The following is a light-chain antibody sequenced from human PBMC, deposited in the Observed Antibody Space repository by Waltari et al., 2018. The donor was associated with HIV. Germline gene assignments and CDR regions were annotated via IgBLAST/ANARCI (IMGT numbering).Light chain of an antibody. V-gene: IGLV2-14*01. CDR2: EVT. Sequence: QSALTQPASVSGSPGQSITISCTGTSSDVGGYNYVSWYQQHPGKAPKVMIYEVTNRPAWVWNRFSGSKSGNTASLTISGLQAEDEADYYCTSYTSSDSVVFGGGTKLTVL. J-gene: IGLJ2*01. CDR3: TSYTSSDSVV. CDR1: SSDVGGYNY.